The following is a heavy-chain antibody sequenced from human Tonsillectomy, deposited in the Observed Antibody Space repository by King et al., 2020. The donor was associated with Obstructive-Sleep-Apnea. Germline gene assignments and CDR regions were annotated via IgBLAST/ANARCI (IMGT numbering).Heavy chain of an antibody. CDR2: VWYDGNHQ. V-gene: IGHV3-33*06. Sequence: QVQLVESGGGVVQPGRSLRLSCAASGFAFISYGMHWVRQAPGKGLEWVAVVWYDGNHQYYAESVKGRFTISKDNSKNILYLEMNSLRAEDTAVYYCAKDWKTDPYTSGFFGFDWGQGTLVTVSS. CDR3: AKDWKTDPYTSGFFGFD. J-gene: IGHJ4*02. D-gene: IGHD6-19*01. CDR1: GFAFISYG.